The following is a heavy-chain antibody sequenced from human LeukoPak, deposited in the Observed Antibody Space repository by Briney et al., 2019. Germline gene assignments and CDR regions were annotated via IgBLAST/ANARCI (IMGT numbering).Heavy chain of an antibody. J-gene: IGHJ4*02. Sequence: PGGSLRLSCAASDFTFGSYAMGWVRQAPGKGLEWVANIKEDGTVKYYVESVKDRFAISRDNAKNSLYLQMNSLRAEDTAVYYCATSITMFDYWGQGTLVTVSS. V-gene: IGHV3-7*01. D-gene: IGHD3-10*01. CDR2: IKEDGTVK. CDR1: DFTFGSYA. CDR3: ATSITMFDY.